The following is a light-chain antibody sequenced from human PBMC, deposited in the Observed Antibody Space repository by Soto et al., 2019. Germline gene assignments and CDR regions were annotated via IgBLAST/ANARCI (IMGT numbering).Light chain of an antibody. CDR2: EAT. J-gene: IGLJ3*02. CDR1: SSNIGSYNF. V-gene: IGLV2-23*01. Sequence: QSALTQPASVSGSPGQSITISCTGTSSNIGSYNFVSWYQQRPGRAPKLMIFEATKRPSGVPPRFSGSKSGNTASLTISGLQAEDEADYYCCSYAGTSSRVFGGGTQLTVL. CDR3: CSYAGTSSRV.